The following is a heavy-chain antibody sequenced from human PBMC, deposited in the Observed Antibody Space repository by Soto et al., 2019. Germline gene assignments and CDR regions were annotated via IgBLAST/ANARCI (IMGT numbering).Heavy chain of an antibody. CDR2: ISGSGGST. J-gene: IGHJ1*01. CDR3: VKLEDMEVVVGAPGYFQH. Sequence: EVQLLESGGGLVQPGGSLRLSCAASGFTFSSYAMSWVRQAPGKGLEWVSAISGSGGSTYYADSVKGRFTISRDNSKNTLYLQMNSLRAVYTAGYYWVKLEDMEVVVGAPGYFQHRGQGTLVTVSS. CDR1: GFTFSSYA. D-gene: IGHD2-15*01. V-gene: IGHV3-23*01.